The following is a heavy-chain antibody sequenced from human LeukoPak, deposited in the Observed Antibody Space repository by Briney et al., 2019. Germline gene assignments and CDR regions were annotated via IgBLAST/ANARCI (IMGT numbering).Heavy chain of an antibody. V-gene: IGHV3-23*01. CDR2: IGGTGSGT. CDR1: GFTFSNYG. Sequence: GGSLRLSCAASGFTFSNYGMSWVRQAPGKGLKWGSGIGGTGSGTYYADSVKGRFTISRDNSKDTLYLQMNSLTAEDTALYYCAKDTRIAVSGTSMGYFDSWGQGTLVTVSS. J-gene: IGHJ4*02. CDR3: AKDTRIAVSGTSMGYFDS. D-gene: IGHD6-19*01.